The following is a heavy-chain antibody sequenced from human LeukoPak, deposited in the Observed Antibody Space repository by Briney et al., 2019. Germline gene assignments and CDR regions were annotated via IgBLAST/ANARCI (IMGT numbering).Heavy chain of an antibody. CDR1: GYSFTNYW. CDR2: IYPGDSDT. V-gene: IGHV5-51*01. D-gene: IGHD2-15*01. CDR3: ARRGYCSGGNCFSHAFDI. J-gene: IGHJ3*02. Sequence: GESLKTSCKGSGYSFTNYWIGWVRQMPGKGLEWMGIIYPGDSDTRYSPSFQGQVTISADKSISTAYVQWSSLKTSDTAMYYCARRGYCSGGNCFSHAFDIWGQGTMVTVSS.